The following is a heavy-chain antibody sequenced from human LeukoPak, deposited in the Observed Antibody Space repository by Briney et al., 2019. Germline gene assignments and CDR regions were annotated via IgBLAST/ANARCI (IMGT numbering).Heavy chain of an antibody. CDR2: IYYSGST. V-gene: IGHV4-59*01. J-gene: IGHJ4*02. D-gene: IGHD5-12*01. CDR1: GGSISSYY. Sequence: SETLSLTCTVSGGSISSYYWSWIRQPPGKGLEWIGYIYYSGSTNYNPSLKSRVTISVDTSKNQFSLKLSSVTAADTAVYYCARVTSGYDHRGIDYWGQGTLVTVSS. CDR3: ARVTSGYDHRGIDY.